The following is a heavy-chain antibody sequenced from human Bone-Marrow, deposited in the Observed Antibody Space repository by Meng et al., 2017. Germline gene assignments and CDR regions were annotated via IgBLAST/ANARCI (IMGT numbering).Heavy chain of an antibody. CDR2: ITPDRRR. D-gene: IGHD1-1*01. J-gene: IGHJ4*02. V-gene: IGHV3-30*03. CDR1: AVTFAGSD. Sequence: QVHLVDSGGGWVQPVSYRRLSCAASAVTFAGSDMHWVRQAPGKGLEWVAVITPDRRRNYADSMKGRFSISRENSKNTVSLEMNSLRVYATGMYFCERVHNWQSGYWGLGTLVTVSS. CDR3: ERVHNWQSGY.